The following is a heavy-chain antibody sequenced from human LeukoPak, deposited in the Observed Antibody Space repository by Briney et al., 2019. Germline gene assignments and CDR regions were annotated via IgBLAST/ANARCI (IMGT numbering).Heavy chain of an antibody. Sequence: PGGSLRLSCAASAFTFSTYGMHWVRQAPGKGLEWVAFIRYDGSNKYYADSVKGRFTISRDDSKNTLYLQMNSLRAEDTAVYYCARDYYDRSGYYRFDPWGQGTQVIVSS. CDR1: AFTFSTYG. D-gene: IGHD3-22*01. J-gene: IGHJ5*02. V-gene: IGHV3-30*02. CDR3: ARDYYDRSGYYRFDP. CDR2: IRYDGSNK.